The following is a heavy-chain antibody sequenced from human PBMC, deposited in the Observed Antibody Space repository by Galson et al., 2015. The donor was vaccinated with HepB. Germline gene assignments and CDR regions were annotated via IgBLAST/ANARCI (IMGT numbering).Heavy chain of an antibody. Sequence: SLRLSCAASGFTLSNYLMNWVRQAPGKGLEWVSYISSSSSTIYYTDSVKGRFTTSRDNAKNSLYLQMNSLRADDTAVYYCARDKAPRGAAAFDIWGQGTMVTVSA. CDR2: ISSSSSTI. CDR1: GFTLSNYL. V-gene: IGHV3-48*04. J-gene: IGHJ3*02. D-gene: IGHD2-15*01. CDR3: ARDKAPRGAAAFDI.